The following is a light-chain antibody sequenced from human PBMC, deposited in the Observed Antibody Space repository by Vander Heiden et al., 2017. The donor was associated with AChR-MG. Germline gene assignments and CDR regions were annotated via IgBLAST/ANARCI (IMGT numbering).Light chain of an antibody. CDR3: YSYAGSYAV. V-gene: IGLV2-11*01. CDR1: SSDVGRYNY. Sequence: QSALTQPHSVSGSPGQSVTISCTGTSSDVGRYNYVSWYQQHPGKVPILMIYDVSKRPSGVPDRFSGSKSGNTASLTISGLQAEDEADYYCYSYAGSYAVFGGGTKVTVL. J-gene: IGLJ3*02. CDR2: DVS.